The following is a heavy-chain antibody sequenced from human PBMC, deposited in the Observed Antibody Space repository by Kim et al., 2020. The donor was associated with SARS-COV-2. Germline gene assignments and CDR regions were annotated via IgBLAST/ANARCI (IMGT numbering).Heavy chain of an antibody. CDR2: IYYSGST. CDR1: GGSISSGGYY. V-gene: IGHV4-31*03. CDR3: ARVTPWYYYDSSGYQGTDI. J-gene: IGHJ3*02. Sequence: SETLSLTCTVSGGSISSGGYYWSWIRQHPGKGLEWIGYIYYSGSTYYNPSLKSRVTISVDTSKNQFSLKLSSVTAADTAVYYCARVTPWYYYDSSGYQGTDIWGQGTMVTVSS. D-gene: IGHD3-22*01.